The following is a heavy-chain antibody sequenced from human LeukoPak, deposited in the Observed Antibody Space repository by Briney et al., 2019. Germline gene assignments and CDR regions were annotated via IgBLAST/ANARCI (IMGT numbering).Heavy chain of an antibody. D-gene: IGHD6-13*01. CDR3: ASFIAAAGTEWFDP. Sequence: SETLSLTRTVSGGSISSYYWSWIRQPPGKGLEWIGYIYYSGSTNYNPSLKSRVTISVDTSRNQFSLKLSSVTAADTAVYYCASFIAAAGTEWFDPWDQGTLVTVSS. CDR1: GGSISSYY. J-gene: IGHJ5*02. CDR2: IYYSGST. V-gene: IGHV4-59*01.